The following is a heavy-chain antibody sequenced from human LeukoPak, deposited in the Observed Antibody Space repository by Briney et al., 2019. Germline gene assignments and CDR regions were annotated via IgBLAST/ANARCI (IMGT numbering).Heavy chain of an antibody. CDR2: IHYSGTT. Sequence: SETLSLTCSVSGGSISSYYWCWTRQPPGKGLEWIGYIHYSGTTNYNPSLRGRVTMSVDASKNQFSLKLSSVTAADTAVYYCAQGSTMGDYWGQGTLVTVSS. CDR1: GGSISSYY. V-gene: IGHV4-59*01. CDR3: AQGSTMGDY. D-gene: IGHD5/OR15-5a*01. J-gene: IGHJ4*02.